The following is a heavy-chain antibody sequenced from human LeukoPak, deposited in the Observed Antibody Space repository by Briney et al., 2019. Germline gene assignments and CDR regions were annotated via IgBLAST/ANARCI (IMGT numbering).Heavy chain of an antibody. CDR2: ISASGDNT. J-gene: IGHJ5*02. CDR1: GFTFSSSG. Sequence: PGGPLRLSCAASGFTFSSSGMSWVRQAPGKGLEWVSTISASGDNTYYADSVKGRFTISRDNSKKKLYLQMNSLRAEDTAVYYCAKGYYGSGTYGWFDPWGQGTLVTVSS. V-gene: IGHV3-23*01. D-gene: IGHD3-10*01. CDR3: AKGYYGSGTYGWFDP.